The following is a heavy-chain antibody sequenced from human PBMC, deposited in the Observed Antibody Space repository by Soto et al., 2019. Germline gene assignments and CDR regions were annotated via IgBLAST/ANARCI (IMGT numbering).Heavy chain of an antibody. CDR3: AKVLSKNYYYPFDF. D-gene: IGHD3-10*01. CDR1: GFTFSDYA. CDR2: ISCGSSFT. Sequence: PGGSLRLSCAASGFTFSDYAMAWVRQAPGKGLEWVSTISCGSSFTYYGDSVKGRFTISRDNAKKTLFLQLNRLSAEDTATYYCAKVLSKNYYYPFDFWGQGTQVTVSS. V-gene: IGHV3-23*01. J-gene: IGHJ4*02.